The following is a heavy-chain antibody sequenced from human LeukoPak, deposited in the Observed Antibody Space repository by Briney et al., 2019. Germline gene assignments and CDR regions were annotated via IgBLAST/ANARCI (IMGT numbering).Heavy chain of an antibody. D-gene: IGHD6-13*01. V-gene: IGHV1-18*01. CDR3: ARVAGTQDYYYYMDV. CDR1: GYTFTSYG. CDR2: ISAYNGNT. Sequence: ASVTVSFKASGYTFTSYGISWVRQAPGQGLEWMGWISAYNGNTNYAQKLQGRVTMTTDTSTSTAYMELRSLRSDDTAVYYCARVAGTQDYYYYMDVWGKGTTVTVSS. J-gene: IGHJ6*03.